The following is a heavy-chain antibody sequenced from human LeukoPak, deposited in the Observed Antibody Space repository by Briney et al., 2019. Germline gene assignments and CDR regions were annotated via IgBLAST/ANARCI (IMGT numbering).Heavy chain of an antibody. Sequence: ASVKVSCKASGYTFTSYGISWVRQAPGQGLEWMGWISAYNGNTNYAQKLQGRVTMTTDTSVSTAYMELRSLRSDDTAVYYCARDYYDILTGCFRYWGQGTLVTVSS. J-gene: IGHJ4*02. CDR1: GYTFTSYG. D-gene: IGHD3-9*01. CDR3: ARDYYDILTGCFRY. V-gene: IGHV1-18*01. CDR2: ISAYNGNT.